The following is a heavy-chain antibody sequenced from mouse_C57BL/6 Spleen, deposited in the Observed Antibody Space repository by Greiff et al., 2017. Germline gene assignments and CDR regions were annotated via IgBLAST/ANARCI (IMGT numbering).Heavy chain of an antibody. CDR2: INYDGSST. D-gene: IGHD1-1*01. J-gene: IGHJ3*01. Sequence: DVKLVESEGGLVQPGSSMKLSCTASGFTFSDYYMAWVRQVPEKGLEWVANINYDGSSTYYLDSLKSRFIISRDNAKNILYLQMSSLKSEDTATYYCARDRDYYGSGGFAYWGQGTLVTVSA. CDR1: GFTFSDYY. CDR3: ARDRDYYGSGGFAY. V-gene: IGHV5-16*01.